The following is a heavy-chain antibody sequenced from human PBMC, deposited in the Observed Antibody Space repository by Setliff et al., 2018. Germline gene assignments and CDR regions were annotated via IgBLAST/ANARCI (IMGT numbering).Heavy chain of an antibody. J-gene: IGHJ4*02. CDR2: ISAYDGNT. Sequence: GESLKISCKGSGYSFTTYWIGWVRQAPGQGLEWMAWISAYDGNTKYTLKLQGRVTLTTDTPTTTAYMDLRGLRSDDTAVYYCARTPPNRGLSNGWYVDYWGQGALVTVSS. CDR3: ARTPPNRGLSNGWYVDY. CDR1: GYSFTTYW. D-gene: IGHD6-19*01. V-gene: IGHV1-18*01.